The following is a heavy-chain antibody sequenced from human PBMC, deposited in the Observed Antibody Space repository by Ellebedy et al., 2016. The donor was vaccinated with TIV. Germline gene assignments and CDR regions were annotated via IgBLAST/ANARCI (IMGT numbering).Heavy chain of an antibody. Sequence: GESLKISCAASGFTFSNYWMNWVRQAPGKGLEWVANIKEDGSEKYYVDSVKGRFTISRDNAKNSLYLQMTSLRAEDTAVYHCARGMRVMSYYYGMDVWGQGTTVTVSS. D-gene: IGHD3-16*01. CDR2: IKEDGSEK. CDR3: ARGMRVMSYYYGMDV. V-gene: IGHV3-7*04. J-gene: IGHJ6*02. CDR1: GFTFSNYW.